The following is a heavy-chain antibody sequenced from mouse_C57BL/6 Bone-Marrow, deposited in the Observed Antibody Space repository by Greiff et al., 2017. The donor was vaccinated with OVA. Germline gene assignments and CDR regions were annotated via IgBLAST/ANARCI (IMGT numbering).Heavy chain of an antibody. J-gene: IGHJ2*01. CDR2: INPSSGYT. CDR1: GYTFTSYT. Sequence: VQLQESGAELARPGASVKMSCKASGYTFTSYTMHWVKQRPGQGLEWIGYINPSSGYTKYNQKFKDKATLTADKSSSTAYMQLSSLTSEDSAVYYCAAVRLPFFYWGQGTTLTVSS. V-gene: IGHV1-4*01. CDR3: AAVRLPFFY. D-gene: IGHD2-2*01.